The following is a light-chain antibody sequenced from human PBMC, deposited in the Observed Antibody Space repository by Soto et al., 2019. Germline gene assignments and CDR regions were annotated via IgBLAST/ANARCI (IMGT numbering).Light chain of an antibody. Sequence: QSVLTQPPSASGTPGQRVTISCSGSNSNVGSNTVHWYQHLPGTAPKLLTYDNDRRPSGIPDRFSGSKSGTSATLVITGLQTGDEADYYCGTWDTSLSAGVFGTGTKVTVL. CDR2: DND. CDR1: NSNVGSNT. CDR3: GTWDTSLSAGV. J-gene: IGLJ1*01. V-gene: IGLV1-51*01.